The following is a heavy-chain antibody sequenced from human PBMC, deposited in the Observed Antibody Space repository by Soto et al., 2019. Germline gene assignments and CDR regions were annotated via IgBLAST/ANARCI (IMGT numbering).Heavy chain of an antibody. V-gene: IGHV4-34*01. J-gene: IGHJ4*02. CDR2: INHSGST. CDR1: GGSFSGYY. CDR3: ARGYCSGGSCYSGVGSFDY. D-gene: IGHD2-15*01. Sequence: SETLSLTCAVYGGSFSGYYWSWIRQPPGKGLEWIGEINHSGSTNYNPSLKSRVTISVDTSKNQFSLKLSSVTAADTAVYYCARGYCSGGSCYSGVGSFDYWGQGTLVTVS.